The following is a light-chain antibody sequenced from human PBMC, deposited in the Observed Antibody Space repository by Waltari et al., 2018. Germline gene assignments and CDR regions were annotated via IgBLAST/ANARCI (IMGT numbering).Light chain of an antibody. V-gene: IGLV2-8*01. Sequence: QSALTQPPSASGSPGPSITISCPGTSSDVGAYNFVSWYQQHPGKAPKLIIFDVRKRPSGVPDRFSGSKSGNTASLTVSGLQAEDEADYYCNSYAGGDILYVFGTGTRVTVL. CDR1: SSDVGAYNF. CDR2: DVR. J-gene: IGLJ1*01. CDR3: NSYAGGDILYV.